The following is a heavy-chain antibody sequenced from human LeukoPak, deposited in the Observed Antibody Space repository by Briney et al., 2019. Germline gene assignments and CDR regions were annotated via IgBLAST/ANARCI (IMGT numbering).Heavy chain of an antibody. CDR2: ISGSGGAT. J-gene: IGHJ4*02. CDR1: GFTFNTYG. V-gene: IGHV3-23*01. CDR3: ARDHGERPAD. Sequence: GGSLRLSCAASGFTFNTYGMSWVRQAPGKGLEWVSGISGSGGATYYADSVKGRFTISRDNAKNSVYLQMNSLRAEDTAVYYCARDHGERPADWGQGTLVTVSS. D-gene: IGHD4-17*01.